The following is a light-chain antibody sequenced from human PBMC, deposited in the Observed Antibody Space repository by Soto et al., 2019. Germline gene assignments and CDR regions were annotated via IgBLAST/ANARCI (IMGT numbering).Light chain of an antibody. CDR1: SSDVGGYSY. CDR3: SSYTSSSTYVL. V-gene: IGLV2-14*03. CDR2: DVE. J-gene: IGLJ2*01. Sequence: QSALTQPASVSGSPGQSIIISCTGSSSDVGGYSYVSWYQHHPGKAPKLMIYDVENRPSGVSNRFSGSKSGNTASLTISGLQAEDEADYYCSSYTSSSTYVLFGGGTKVTVL.